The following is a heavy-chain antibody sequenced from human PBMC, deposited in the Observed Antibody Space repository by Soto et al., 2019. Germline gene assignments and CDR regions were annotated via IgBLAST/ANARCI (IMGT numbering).Heavy chain of an antibody. CDR3: ARQAVAGKCFDY. Sequence: EVQLLESGGGLVQPGGSLRLSCAASGFTFSSYAMSWVRQAPGKGLEWVSAISGSGGSTYYAASVKGRFTISRDNSKNTLYLQMNSLRAEDTAVYYCARQAVAGKCFDYWGQGTLVTVSS. CDR2: ISGSGGST. V-gene: IGHV3-23*01. CDR1: GFTFSSYA. J-gene: IGHJ4*02. D-gene: IGHD6-19*01.